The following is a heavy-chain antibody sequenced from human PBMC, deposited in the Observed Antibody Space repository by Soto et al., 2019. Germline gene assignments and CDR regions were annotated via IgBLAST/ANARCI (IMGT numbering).Heavy chain of an antibody. V-gene: IGHV3-7*01. Sequence: PGGSLRLSCAASGFTFGTSWMSWVRQPPGKGLEHVASINPDGGERNYEDSVRGRFTISRDNVGKSLYLQLNSLRADDTAVFYCARNLRYSQFDYWGQGA. CDR2: INPDGGER. J-gene: IGHJ4*02. D-gene: IGHD3-9*01. CDR1: GFTFGTSW. CDR3: ARNLRYSQFDY.